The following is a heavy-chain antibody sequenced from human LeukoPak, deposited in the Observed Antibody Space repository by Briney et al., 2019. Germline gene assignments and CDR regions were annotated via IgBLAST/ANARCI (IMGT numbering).Heavy chain of an antibody. D-gene: IGHD3-10*01. J-gene: IGHJ5*02. Sequence: SETLSLTCTVSGGSISSSSYYWGWIRQPPGKGLEWIGSIYYSGSTYYNPSLESRVTISVDTSKNQFSLKLSSVTAADTAVSYCATTYYYGSGSYRGWFDPWGQGTLVTVSS. V-gene: IGHV4-39*07. CDR1: GGSISSSSYY. CDR3: ATTYYYGSGSYRGWFDP. CDR2: IYYSGST.